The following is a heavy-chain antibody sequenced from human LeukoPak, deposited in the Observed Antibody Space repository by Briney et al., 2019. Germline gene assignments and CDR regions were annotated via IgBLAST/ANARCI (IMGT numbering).Heavy chain of an antibody. CDR1: GFTFSSYA. CDR2: ISGSGGST. D-gene: IGHD3-3*01. V-gene: IGHV3-23*01. Sequence: PGGSLRLSCAASGFTFSSYAMSLVRQAPGKGLERVSAISGSGGSTYYADSVKGRFTISRDNSKNTLYLQMNSLRAEDTAVYYCANSGQIWSGYYPTNDYWGQGTLVTVSS. CDR3: ANSGQIWSGYYPTNDY. J-gene: IGHJ4*02.